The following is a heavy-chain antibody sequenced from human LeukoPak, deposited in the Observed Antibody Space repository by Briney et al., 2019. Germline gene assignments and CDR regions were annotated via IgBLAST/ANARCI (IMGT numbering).Heavy chain of an antibody. D-gene: IGHD6-6*01. J-gene: IGHJ4*02. Sequence: PGGSLRLSCAASGFTFSSYAMHWVRQALGKGLEYVSGISSNGGSTYYANSVKGRFTISRDNSKNTLYLQMGSLRAEDMAVYYCAREYSSSSVDYWGQGTLVTVSS. CDR2: ISSNGGST. CDR1: GFTFSSYA. V-gene: IGHV3-64*01. CDR3: AREYSSSSVDY.